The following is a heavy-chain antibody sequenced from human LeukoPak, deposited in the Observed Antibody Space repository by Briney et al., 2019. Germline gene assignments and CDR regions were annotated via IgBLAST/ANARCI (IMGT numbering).Heavy chain of an antibody. V-gene: IGHV3-7*01. J-gene: IGHJ4*02. CDR2: IKQDGGET. Sequence: PGGSLRLSCAASRFTFSSYGMHWVRQAPGKGLEWVANIKQDGGETFYVDSVKGRFTISRDNAKNSLYLQMNSLRAEDTAVYYCTREDHSNYNYWGQGTLVTVSS. CDR1: RFTFSSYG. D-gene: IGHD4-11*01. CDR3: TREDHSNYNY.